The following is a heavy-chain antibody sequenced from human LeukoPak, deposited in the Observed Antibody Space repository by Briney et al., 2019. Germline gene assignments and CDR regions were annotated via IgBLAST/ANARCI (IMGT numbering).Heavy chain of an antibody. CDR2: IIPIFGTA. CDR1: GGTFSSYA. J-gene: IGHJ4*02. Sequence: ASAKVSCKASGGTFSSYAISWVRQAPGQGLEWMGGIIPIFGTANYAQKFQGRVTITADESTSTAYMELSSLRSEDTAVYYCARGDYDSSGYFLPNDYWGQGTLVTVSS. CDR3: ARGDYDSSGYFLPNDY. D-gene: IGHD3-22*01. V-gene: IGHV1-69*13.